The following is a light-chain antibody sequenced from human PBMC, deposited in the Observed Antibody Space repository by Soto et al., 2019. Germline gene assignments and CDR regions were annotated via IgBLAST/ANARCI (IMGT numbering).Light chain of an antibody. CDR3: LLSFSGVEV. Sequence: QAVVTQEPSLTVSPGGTVTLTCGSSTGAVTSGQYPYWFQQRPGQAPRTLLSDTSNRHSWTPARFSGSLLGGKAALTLSGAQPEDEADYYCLLSFSGVEVFGGGTKLTVL. V-gene: IGLV7-46*01. J-gene: IGLJ2*01. CDR1: TGAVTSGQY. CDR2: DTS.